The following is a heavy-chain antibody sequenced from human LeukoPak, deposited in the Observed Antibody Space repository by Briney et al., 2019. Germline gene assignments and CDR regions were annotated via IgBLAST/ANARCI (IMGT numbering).Heavy chain of an antibody. CDR2: IIPIFGTT. CDR1: GGTLSNYA. V-gene: IGHV1-69*13. Sequence: GASVKVSCKTSGGTLSNYAISWVRQAPGQGLEWMGGIIPIFGTTNYAQKLQGRVTITADASTSTAYMELSSLRSEDTAVYYCARDRPNWNHKYFDYWGQGTLVTVSS. J-gene: IGHJ4*02. CDR3: ARDRPNWNHKYFDY. D-gene: IGHD1-1*01.